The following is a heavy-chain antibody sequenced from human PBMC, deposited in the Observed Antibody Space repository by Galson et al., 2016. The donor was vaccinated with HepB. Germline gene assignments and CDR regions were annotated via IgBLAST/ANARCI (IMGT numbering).Heavy chain of an antibody. Sequence: SLRLSCAASGFIFSVYNMNWARQAPGKGLEWIAWITSSSDTMYYADSVKGRFTISRDNAKNSLYLEMNSLRDEDTAVYYCAKSNIAAPGPSWFDPWGQGTLVTVSS. V-gene: IGHV3-48*02. CDR1: GFIFSVYN. CDR3: AKSNIAAPGPSWFDP. D-gene: IGHD6-13*01. J-gene: IGHJ5*02. CDR2: ITSSSDTM.